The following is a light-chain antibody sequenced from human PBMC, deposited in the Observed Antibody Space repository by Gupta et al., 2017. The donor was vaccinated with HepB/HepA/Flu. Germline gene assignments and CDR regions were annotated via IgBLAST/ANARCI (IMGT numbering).Light chain of an antibody. CDR2: DAA. J-gene: IGKJ2*01. CDR1: PSVSRY. CDR3: RQRSTWPYT. V-gene: IGKV3-11*01. Sequence: VLTPSPATLSLSPGDRATLSCRASPSVSRYLTWYQQKPGQAPRLLIYDAAKRATDIPVRFSGGGSGTDFTLTIWSLEPQEFAIDYCRQRSTWPYTFGQGTQVEIK.